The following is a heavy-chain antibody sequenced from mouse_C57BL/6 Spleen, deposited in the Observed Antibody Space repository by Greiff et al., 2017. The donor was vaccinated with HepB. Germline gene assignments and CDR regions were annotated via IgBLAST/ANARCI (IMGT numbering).Heavy chain of an antibody. J-gene: IGHJ3*01. D-gene: IGHD1-1*01. V-gene: IGHV6-3*01. Sequence: EVNVVESGGGLVQPGGSMKLSCVASGFTFSNYWMNWVRQSPEKGLEWVAQIRLKSDNYATHYAESVKGRFTISRDDSKSSVYLQMNNLRAEDTGMYYCTGDYGSSYVSAYWGQGTLVTVSA. CDR1: GFTFSNYW. CDR3: TGDYGSSYVSAY. CDR2: IRLKSDNYAT.